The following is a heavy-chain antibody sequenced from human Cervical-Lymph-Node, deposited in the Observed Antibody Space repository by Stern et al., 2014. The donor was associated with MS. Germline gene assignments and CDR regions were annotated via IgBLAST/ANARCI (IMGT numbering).Heavy chain of an antibody. CDR2: IDPGSGST. CDR3: AREGVSTPSGGNWFDP. CDR1: GNSFTSYY. D-gene: IGHD3-10*01. V-gene: IGHV1-46*03. J-gene: IGHJ5*02. Sequence: QVQLVQSGAEVRKPGASVKVSCKTSGNSFTSYYIPWVRQAPGQGLEWMGTIDPGSGSTLYSQKFEGRISVTRDKSTSTVFMDLSRLRSEDTAVYYCAREGVSTPSGGNWFDPWGQGTLVTVSS.